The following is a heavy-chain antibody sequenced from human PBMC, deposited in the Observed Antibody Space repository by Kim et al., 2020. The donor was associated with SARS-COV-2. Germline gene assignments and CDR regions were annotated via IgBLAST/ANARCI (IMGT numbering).Heavy chain of an antibody. Sequence: SETLSLTCTVSGGSISSYYWSWIRQPPGKGLEWLGYIYYSGSTNYNPSLKSRVTISVDTSKNQFSLKLSSVTAADTAVYYCARSPGIAAAGTGPFDYWGQGTLVTVSS. D-gene: IGHD6-13*01. CDR3: ARSPGIAAAGTGPFDY. V-gene: IGHV4-59*01. J-gene: IGHJ4*02. CDR1: GGSISSYY. CDR2: IYYSGST.